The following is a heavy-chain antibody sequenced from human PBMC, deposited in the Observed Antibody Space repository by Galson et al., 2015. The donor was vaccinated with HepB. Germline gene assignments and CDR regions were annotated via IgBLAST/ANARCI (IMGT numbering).Heavy chain of an antibody. CDR1: GFTFSSYW. Sequence: SLRLSCAASGFTFSSYWMHWVRQAPGKGLVWVSRIGDHDGDTIYADSVKGRFTISRDNAKNALYLQMNSLRAEDTAVYFCARGGLRHAFDYWGQGALLTASS. D-gene: IGHD3-16*01. J-gene: IGHJ4*02. CDR2: IGDHDGDT. CDR3: ARGGLRHAFDY. V-gene: IGHV3-74*01.